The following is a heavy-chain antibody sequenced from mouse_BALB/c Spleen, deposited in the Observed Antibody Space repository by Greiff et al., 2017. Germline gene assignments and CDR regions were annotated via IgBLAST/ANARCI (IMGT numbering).Heavy chain of an antibody. V-gene: IGHV6-6*02. Sequence: EVKLVESGGGLVQPGGSMKLSCVASGFTFSNYWMNWVRQSPEKGLEWVAEIRLKSNNYATHYAESVKGRFTISRDDSKSSVYLQMNNLRAEDTGIYYCTRGGPAWFAYWGQGTLVTVSA. CDR3: TRGGPAWFAY. CDR1: GFTFSNYW. CDR2: IRLKSNNYAT. J-gene: IGHJ3*01.